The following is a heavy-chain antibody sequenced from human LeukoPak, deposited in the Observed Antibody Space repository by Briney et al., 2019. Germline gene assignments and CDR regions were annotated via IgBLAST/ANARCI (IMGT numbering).Heavy chain of an antibody. J-gene: IGHJ4*02. D-gene: IGHD3-22*01. CDR3: ARDFIPARVITTYY. Sequence: GGSLRLSCAASGFTFSSYAMHWVRQAPGKGLEWVAVISYDGSNKYCADSVKGRFTISRDNSKNTLYLQMNSLRAEDTAVYYCARDFIPARVITTYYWGQGTLVTVSS. V-gene: IGHV3-30-3*01. CDR2: ISYDGSNK. CDR1: GFTFSSYA.